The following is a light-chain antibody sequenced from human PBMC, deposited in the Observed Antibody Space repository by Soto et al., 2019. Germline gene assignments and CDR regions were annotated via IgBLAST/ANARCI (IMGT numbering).Light chain of an antibody. Sequence: QSVLTQPASVSGSPGQSIRISCTCTSGDIGFYNYVSWYQQHPGEAPKLIIYEVAKRPSGVSSRFSGSKSGNTASLTISGLQAEDEADYHCSSYTSTSPLYVFGTGTKVTVL. CDR3: SSYTSTSPLYV. CDR1: SGDIGFYNY. CDR2: EVA. J-gene: IGLJ1*01. V-gene: IGLV2-14*01.